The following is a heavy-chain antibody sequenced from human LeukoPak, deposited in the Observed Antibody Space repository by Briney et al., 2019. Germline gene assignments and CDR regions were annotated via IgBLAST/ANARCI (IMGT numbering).Heavy chain of an antibody. CDR2: IRYDGSNK. CDR1: GFTFSSYG. J-gene: IGHJ5*02. Sequence: PGGSLRLSCAASGFTFSSYGMHWVRQAPGKGLEWVAFIRYDGSNKYYADSVKGRFTISRDNSENTLYLQMNSLRAEDTAVYYCAKKPGGPYSYGYESGDPWGQGTLVTVSS. CDR3: AKKPGGPYSYGYESGDP. D-gene: IGHD5-18*01. V-gene: IGHV3-30*02.